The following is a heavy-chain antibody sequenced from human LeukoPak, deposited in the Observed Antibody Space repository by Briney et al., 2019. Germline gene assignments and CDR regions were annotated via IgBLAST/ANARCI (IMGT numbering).Heavy chain of an antibody. D-gene: IGHD4-17*01. CDR3: ARLSSHYGDYKVDP. Sequence: GASVKVSCKASGYTFINNWMHWVRQAPGQGLEWMGWINPHSGKTGYAQKFQGRVTMTTDTSANTAYMDLSSLRSEDTAVYYCARLSSHYGDYKVDPWGQGTLVTVSS. V-gene: IGHV1-8*02. CDR2: INPHSGKT. CDR1: GYTFINNW. J-gene: IGHJ5*02.